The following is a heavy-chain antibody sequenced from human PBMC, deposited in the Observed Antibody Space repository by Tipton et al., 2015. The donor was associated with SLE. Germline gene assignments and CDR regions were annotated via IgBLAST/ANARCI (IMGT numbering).Heavy chain of an antibody. D-gene: IGHD3-16*01. Sequence: LRLSCTVSGGSIRSAGYSWSWIRQPPGKGLEWIGYIYQSGNTYYNPSLKSRVTISVDRSKNQFSLKLSSVTAADTAVYFCWGYYNYGMDVWGQGTTVTVSS. CDR1: GGSIRSAGYS. CDR3: WGYYNYGMDV. V-gene: IGHV4-30-2*01. CDR2: IYQSGNT. J-gene: IGHJ6*02.